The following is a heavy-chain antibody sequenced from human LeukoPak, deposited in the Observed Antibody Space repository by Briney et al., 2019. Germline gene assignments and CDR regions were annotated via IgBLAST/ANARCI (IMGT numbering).Heavy chain of an antibody. D-gene: IGHD3-16*01. CDR2: INPSGGST. V-gene: IGHV1-46*01. CDR1: GYTFTSDG. CDR3: ARSSAVEGDDGMDV. J-gene: IGHJ6*02. Sequence: GASVKVSCKTSGYTFTSDGISWVRQAPGQGLEWMGIINPSGGSTSYAQKFQGRVTMTRDTSTSTVYVELSSLRSEDTAVYYCARSSAVEGDDGMDVWGQGTTVTVSS.